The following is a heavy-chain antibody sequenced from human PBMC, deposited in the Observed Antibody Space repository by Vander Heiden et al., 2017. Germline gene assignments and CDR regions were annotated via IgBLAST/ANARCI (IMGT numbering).Heavy chain of an antibody. D-gene: IGHD2-15*01. J-gene: IGHJ6*02. Sequence: EVQLVESGGGLVKPGGSLRLSCAASGFTFSSYSMNWVRQAPGKGLEWVSSISSSSSYIDYADSVKGRFTISRDNAKNSLYLQMNSLRAEDTAVYYCARDRYCSGGSCYPWVYYGMDVWGQGTTVTVSS. CDR2: ISSSSSYI. CDR1: GFTFSSYS. CDR3: ARDRYCSGGSCYPWVYYGMDV. V-gene: IGHV3-21*01.